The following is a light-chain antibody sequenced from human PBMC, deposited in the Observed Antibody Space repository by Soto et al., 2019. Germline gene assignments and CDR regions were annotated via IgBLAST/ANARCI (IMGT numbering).Light chain of an antibody. CDR3: QQYNNWPLT. CDR2: GAS. V-gene: IGKV3-15*01. Sequence: ETVMTQSPATLSVFPGERATLSCRASQSVSNNVAWYQQKPGQPPRLLIYGASTRATGIPARFSGSDSGTEFTLIISSLQSEDFAVYYCQQYNNWPLTFGGGTKVDIK. J-gene: IGKJ4*01. CDR1: QSVSNN.